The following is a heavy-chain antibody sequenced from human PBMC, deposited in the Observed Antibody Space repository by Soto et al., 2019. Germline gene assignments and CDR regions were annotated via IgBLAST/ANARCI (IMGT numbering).Heavy chain of an antibody. CDR3: ARDVLRFLEWWFDP. J-gene: IGHJ5*02. D-gene: IGHD3-3*01. CDR2: IYTSGST. V-gene: IGHV4-4*07. CDR1: GCYISGYY. Sequence: TSVTLSHTCPFSGCYISGYYVSWLRQPAGKGLEWIGRIYTSGSTNYNPSLKSRVTMSVDTSKNQFSLKLSSVTAADTAVYYCARDVLRFLEWWFDPWGQGTLVTVSS.